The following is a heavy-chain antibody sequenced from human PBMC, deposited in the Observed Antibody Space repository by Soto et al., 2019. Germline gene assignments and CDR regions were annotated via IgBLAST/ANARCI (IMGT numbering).Heavy chain of an antibody. CDR1: GGTFSSYA. J-gene: IGHJ6*02. CDR2: IIPIFGTA. Sequence: GASVKVSCKASGGTFSSYAISWVRQAPGQGLEWMGGIIPIFGTANYAQKFQGRVTITADESTSTAYMELSSLRSEDTAVYYCARGISCTNGVCYGYYYYGMDVWGQGTTVTVSS. CDR3: ARGISCTNGVCYGYYYYGMDV. V-gene: IGHV1-69*13. D-gene: IGHD2-8*01.